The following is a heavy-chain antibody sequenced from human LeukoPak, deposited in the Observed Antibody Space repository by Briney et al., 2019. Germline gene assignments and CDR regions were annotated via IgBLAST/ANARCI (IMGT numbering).Heavy chain of an antibody. V-gene: IGHV5-51*01. CDR1: GYTFATYW. J-gene: IGHJ4*02. Sequence: GESLKISCKGSGYTFATYWIAWVRQMPGKGLEWVGIIYPGDSDTGYSPSFQGQVTISADKSITTAYLQWSSLKASDTAMYYCARHVVPYSSGLAGFDYWGQGTLVTVSS. D-gene: IGHD6-19*01. CDR3: ARHVVPYSSGLAGFDY. CDR2: IYPGDSDT.